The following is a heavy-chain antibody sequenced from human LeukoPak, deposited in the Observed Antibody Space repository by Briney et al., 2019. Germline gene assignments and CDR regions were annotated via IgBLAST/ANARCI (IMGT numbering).Heavy chain of an antibody. Sequence: SETLSLTCTVSGGSISSGGYYWSWIRQPPGKGLEWIGYIYYSGSTNYNPSLKSRVTISVDTSKNQFSLKLSSVTAADTAVYYCAREVIRGVTPVWGQGTLVTVSS. J-gene: IGHJ4*02. CDR1: GGSISSGGYY. CDR3: AREVIRGVTPV. D-gene: IGHD3-10*01. CDR2: IYYSGST. V-gene: IGHV4-61*08.